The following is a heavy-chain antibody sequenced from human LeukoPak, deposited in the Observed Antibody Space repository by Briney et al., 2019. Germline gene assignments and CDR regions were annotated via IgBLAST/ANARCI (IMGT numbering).Heavy chain of an antibody. CDR1: GGSISSSSYY. Sequence: ASETLSLTCTVSGGSISSSSYYWGWIRQPPGKGLEWIGSIYYSGSTYYNPSLKSRVTMSVDTSKNQFSLKLSSVTAADTAVYYCARDTRYYDILTGYYYAEYFQHWGQGTLVTVSS. D-gene: IGHD3-9*01. CDR2: IYYSGST. V-gene: IGHV4-39*07. J-gene: IGHJ1*01. CDR3: ARDTRYYDILTGYYYAEYFQH.